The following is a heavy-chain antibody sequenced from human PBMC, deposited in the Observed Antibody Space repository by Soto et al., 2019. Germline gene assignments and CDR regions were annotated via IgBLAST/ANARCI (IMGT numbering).Heavy chain of an antibody. CDR1: GYSFPTYW. CDR2: IFPGDSDT. Sequence: GESLKISCKTSGYSFPTYWIGWVRQMPGKGLEWMGTIFPGDSDTKYSPSFQGHVTISADKSISTAYLQWSSLKASDTAMYYCARCCGPQGFIGNDYFEYWGQGTLVTVSS. J-gene: IGHJ4*02. V-gene: IGHV5-51*01. CDR3: ARCCGPQGFIGNDYFEY. D-gene: IGHD5-12*01.